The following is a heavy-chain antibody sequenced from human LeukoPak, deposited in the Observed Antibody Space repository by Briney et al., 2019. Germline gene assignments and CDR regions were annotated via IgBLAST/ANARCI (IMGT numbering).Heavy chain of an antibody. CDR1: GLSFSDFG. Sequence: PGGSLRLSCADSGLSFSDFGIHWVRQAPGKGLEWVSAISGSGGSTYYADSVKGRFTISRDNSKNTLYLRMNSLRAEDTAVYYCAKDFTGYDFWSGPEAFDIWGQGTMVTVSS. D-gene: IGHD3-3*01. CDR3: AKDFTGYDFWSGPEAFDI. V-gene: IGHV3-23*01. CDR2: ISGSGGST. J-gene: IGHJ3*02.